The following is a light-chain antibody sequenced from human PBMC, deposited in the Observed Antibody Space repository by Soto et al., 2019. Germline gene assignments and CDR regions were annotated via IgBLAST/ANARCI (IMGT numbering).Light chain of an antibody. CDR1: QTVSDD. V-gene: IGKV3-15*01. J-gene: IGKJ3*01. CDR3: QQYHDWPPIT. CDR2: GAS. Sequence: EIVMTQSPATLFVSPGERATLSCRASQTVSDDLAWYQQKPGQAPRLLIYGASTRATDIPARFSAGGSGTEFTLTISSLQSEDSAIYYCQQYHDWPPITFGPGTKVNI.